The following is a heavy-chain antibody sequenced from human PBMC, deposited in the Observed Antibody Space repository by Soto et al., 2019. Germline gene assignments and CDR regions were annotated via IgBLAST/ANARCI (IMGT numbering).Heavy chain of an antibody. D-gene: IGHD2-15*01. CDR2: VYFSGSA. V-gene: IGHV4-59*01. J-gene: IGHJ4*01. Sequence: KASETLSLTCTVSGGSISSYNWSRIRQPPGKGLEYIGYVYFSGSANYNPSLKSRVTISLDASKNQLSLKLTSVTAADTAIYYCAGHIASQYCSVNSCYGPFDYWGQGTLVSVSS. CDR3: AGHIASQYCSVNSCYGPFDY. CDR1: GGSISSYN.